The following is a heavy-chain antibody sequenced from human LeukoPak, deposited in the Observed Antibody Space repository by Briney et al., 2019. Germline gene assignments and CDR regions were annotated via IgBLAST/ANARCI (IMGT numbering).Heavy chain of an antibody. CDR3: ARSSYYGAGNSPYDL. V-gene: IGHV4-4*07. Sequence: PSETLSLTCTLSGGSMSDNFCNWIRQPAGKGLEWVGRIYPAGFTSYNPSLKSRVTMSIDTSKNQFSLRLRSVSAADTAVYYCARSSYYGAGNSPYDLWGQGSQVTVSS. CDR1: GGSMSDNF. J-gene: IGHJ4*01. D-gene: IGHD3-10*01. CDR2: IYPAGFT.